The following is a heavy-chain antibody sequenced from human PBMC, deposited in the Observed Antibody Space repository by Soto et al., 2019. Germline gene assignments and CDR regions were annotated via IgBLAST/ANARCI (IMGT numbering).Heavy chain of an antibody. J-gene: IGHJ6*02. CDR1: GGSVSSGSYY. CDR3: ARGIEGWYQGRYYYGMDV. D-gene: IGHD6-19*01. V-gene: IGHV4-61*01. CDR2: IYYSGSN. Sequence: QVQLQESGPGLVKPSETLSLNCTVSGGSVSSGSYYWSWIRQPPGKGLEWIGYIYYSGSNNYNPSHKSRVTISVDTSKNQFSLKLSSVTAADTAVYYCARGIEGWYQGRYYYGMDVWGQGTTVTVSS.